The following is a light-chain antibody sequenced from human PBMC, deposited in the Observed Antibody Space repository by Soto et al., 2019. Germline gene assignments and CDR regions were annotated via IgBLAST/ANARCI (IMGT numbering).Light chain of an antibody. V-gene: IGKV3D-20*02. Sequence: EIVLTQSPGTLSLSPGERATLSCRASQSVSSSFLAWYQQKPGQAPRLLIYAASRRATGIPDRFSGSGSGTDFTLTISRLEPEDFALYYCHQRQSWPRTFGQGTKVDI. CDR3: HQRQSWPRT. J-gene: IGKJ1*01. CDR1: QSVSSSF. CDR2: AAS.